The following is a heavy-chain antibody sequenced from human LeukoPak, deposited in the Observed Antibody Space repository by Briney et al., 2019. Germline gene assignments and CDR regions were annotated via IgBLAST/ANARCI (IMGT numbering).Heavy chain of an antibody. V-gene: IGHV3-48*01. D-gene: IGHD6-6*01. CDR2: ISSSSSTI. J-gene: IGHJ4*02. CDR3: ARDLYGISSSSQDY. CDR1: GFTLRSYG. Sequence: GGSLRLSCAASGFTLRSYGMNWVRQAPGKGLEWVAYISSSSSTIYYADSVKGRFTISRDNAKNSLFLQMNSLRAEDTAVYYCARDLYGISSSSQDYWGQGTLVTVSS.